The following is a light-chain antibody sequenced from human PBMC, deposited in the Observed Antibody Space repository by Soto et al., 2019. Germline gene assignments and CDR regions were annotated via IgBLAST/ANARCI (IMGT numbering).Light chain of an antibody. Sequence: EIVLTQSPGALSLSPGDRATLSCRASQTVSSNYLAWYQQKPGQAPRLLIYRASSRATGIPDRFSGSASGTDFTLNISRLEPEDSAVYYCQQYASLPPFTFGGGTKVDIK. J-gene: IGKJ4*01. CDR1: QTVSSNY. CDR3: QQYASLPPFT. V-gene: IGKV3-20*01. CDR2: RAS.